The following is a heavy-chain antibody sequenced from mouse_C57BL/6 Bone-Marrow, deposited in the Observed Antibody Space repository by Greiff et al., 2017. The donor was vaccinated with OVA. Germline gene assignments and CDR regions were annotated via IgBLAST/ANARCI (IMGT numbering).Heavy chain of an antibody. CDR1: GYTFTSYG. J-gene: IGHJ2*01. Sequence: QVTLKESGAELARPGASVKLSCKASGYTFTSYGISWVKQRTGQGLEWIGEIYPRSGNTYYNEKFKGKATLTADKSSSTAYMELRSLTSEDSAVYFCARRAANWDGFDYWGQGTTLTVSS. CDR2: IYPRSGNT. CDR3: ARRAANWDGFDY. V-gene: IGHV1-81*01. D-gene: IGHD4-1*01.